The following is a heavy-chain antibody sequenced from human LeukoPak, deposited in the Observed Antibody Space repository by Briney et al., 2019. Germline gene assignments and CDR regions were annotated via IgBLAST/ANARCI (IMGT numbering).Heavy chain of an antibody. CDR2: ISAYNGNT. V-gene: IGHV1-18*01. CDR3: ARVPGDDILTGAGAFDI. J-gene: IGHJ3*02. Sequence: ASVKVSCKASGGTFSSYAISWVRQAPGQGLEWMGWISAYNGNTNYAQKLQGRVTMTTDTSTSTAYMELRSLRSDDTAVYYCARVPGDDILTGAGAFDIWGQGTMVTVSS. D-gene: IGHD3-9*01. CDR1: GGTFSSYA.